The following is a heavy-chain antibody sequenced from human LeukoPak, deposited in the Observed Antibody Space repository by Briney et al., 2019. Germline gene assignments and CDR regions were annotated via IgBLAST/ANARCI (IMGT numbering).Heavy chain of an antibody. CDR3: TTGPSCSGGSCYPPPYY. CDR2: IKSKTDGGTT. J-gene: IGHJ4*02. V-gene: IGHV3-15*01. Sequence: GGSLRLPCAASGFTFSNAWMSWVRQAPGKGLEWVGRIKSKTDGGTTDYAAPVKGRFTISRDDSKNTLYLQMNSLKTEDTAVYYCTTGPSCSGGSCYPPPYYWGQGTLVTVSS. CDR1: GFTFSNAW. D-gene: IGHD2-15*01.